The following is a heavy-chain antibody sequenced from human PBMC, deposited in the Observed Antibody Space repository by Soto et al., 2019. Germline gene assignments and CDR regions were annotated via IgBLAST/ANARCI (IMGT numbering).Heavy chain of an antibody. CDR1: GGSISSYY. Sequence: SETLSLTCTVSGGSISSYYWSWIRQPPGKGLEWIGYIYYSGSTNYNPSLKSRVTISVDTSKNQFSLKLSSVTAADTAVYYCAREGDWRYFDHWGQGTLVTVSS. D-gene: IGHD2-21*02. CDR3: AREGDWRYFDH. V-gene: IGHV4-59*01. CDR2: IYYSGST. J-gene: IGHJ4*02.